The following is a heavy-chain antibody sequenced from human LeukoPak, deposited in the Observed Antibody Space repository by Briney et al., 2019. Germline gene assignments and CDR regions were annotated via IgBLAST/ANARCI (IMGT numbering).Heavy chain of an antibody. CDR2: ISAYNGNT. CDR3: ARSGYCSSTSCYDAFDI. V-gene: IGHV1-18*01. Sequence: ASVKVSCKASGYTFTSYGISWVRQAPGQGLEWMGWISAYNGNTNYAQKLQGRVTMTTDTSTSTAYMELRCLRSDDTAVYYCARSGYCSSTSCYDAFDIWGQGTMVTVSS. J-gene: IGHJ3*02. D-gene: IGHD2-2*03. CDR1: GYTFTSYG.